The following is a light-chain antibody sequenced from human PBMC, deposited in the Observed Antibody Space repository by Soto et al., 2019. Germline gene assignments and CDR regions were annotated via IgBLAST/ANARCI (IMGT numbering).Light chain of an antibody. CDR1: QSISRY. CDR2: AAS. V-gene: IGKV1-39*01. Sequence: DIQMTQSPSSLSASVGDRITITCRASQSISRYLNWYQHKPGKAPKLLINAASSLERGVPPRFSGGGSGXDFTLNISSLQPDXFAXYYCQQNYXATPWKFGTGTKVDI. J-gene: IGKJ1*01. CDR3: QQNYXATPWK.